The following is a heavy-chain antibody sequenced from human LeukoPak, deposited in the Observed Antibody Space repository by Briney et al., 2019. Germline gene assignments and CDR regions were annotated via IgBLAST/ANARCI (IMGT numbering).Heavy chain of an antibody. D-gene: IGHD5-24*01. CDR1: GVSITTGSYY. V-gene: IGHV4-31*03. J-gene: IGHJ4*02. Sequence: SETLSLTCTVSGVSITTGSYYWTWIRQHPGKGLEWIGFIYYGGRTDYSPSLKSRAAISLDTSKNQFSLKLNSVTAADTAVYYCARRRRDGYNFYFDFWGQGSLVAVSS. CDR2: IYYGGRT. CDR3: ARRRRDGYNFYFDF.